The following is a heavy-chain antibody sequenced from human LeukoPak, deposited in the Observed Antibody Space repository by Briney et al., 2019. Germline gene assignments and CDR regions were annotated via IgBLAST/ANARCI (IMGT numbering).Heavy chain of an antibody. D-gene: IGHD1-26*01. Sequence: QPGGSLRLSCAASGFTFSSYEMNWVRQAPGKGLEWVANIKQDGSEKYYVDSVKGRFTISRDNAKNSLYLQMNSLRAEDTAVYYCARDAASGSSSTWGQGTLVTVSS. CDR1: GFTFSSYE. CDR3: ARDAASGSSST. V-gene: IGHV3-7*01. J-gene: IGHJ5*02. CDR2: IKQDGSEK.